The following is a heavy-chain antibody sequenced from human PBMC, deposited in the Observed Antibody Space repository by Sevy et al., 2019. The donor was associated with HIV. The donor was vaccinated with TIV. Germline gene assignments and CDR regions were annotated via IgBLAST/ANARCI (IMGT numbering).Heavy chain of an antibody. D-gene: IGHD1-7*01. CDR3: ARDGGGGTTNSGMDV. J-gene: IGHJ6*02. Sequence: ASVKISCKASGYTFTGDYLHWVRQAPGQGLEWMGRVYPNSGGTNYAQKFQGRVTMTRDTPISTAYMELSRLRSDDTAVYYCARDGGGGTTNSGMDVWGQGTTVTVSS. V-gene: IGHV1-2*06. CDR2: VYPNSGGT. CDR1: GYTFTGDY.